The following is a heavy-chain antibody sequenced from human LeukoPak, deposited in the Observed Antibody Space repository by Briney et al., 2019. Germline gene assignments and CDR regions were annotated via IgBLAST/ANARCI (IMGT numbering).Heavy chain of an antibody. D-gene: IGHD3-10*01. CDR1: GGTFSSYA. J-gene: IGHJ6*02. Sequence: SVKVSCKAYGGTFSSYAISWVRQVPGQGLEWMGGIIPIFGTANYAQKFQGRVTITADESTSTAYMELSSLRSEDTAVYYCARLITMVRGVIITFYGMDVWGQGTTVPVSS. CDR2: IIPIFGTA. V-gene: IGHV1-69*13. CDR3: ARLITMVRGVIITFYGMDV.